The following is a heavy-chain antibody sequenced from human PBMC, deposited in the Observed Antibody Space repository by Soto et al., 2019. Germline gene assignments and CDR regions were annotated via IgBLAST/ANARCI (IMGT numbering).Heavy chain of an antibody. CDR1: GGTFSDFT. CDR3: ARDWSAGTLYGAFDI. Sequence: QVQLVQSGSEVKKPGSSVKVSCKASGGTFSDFTLSWLRQAPGRGLEWMGGIIPMIGATNNAQKLKGRLTSTADKPKGSVYMELTSLRSDDTAVYYCARDWSAGTLYGAFDIWGQGTEVTVSP. D-gene: IGHD3-3*01. J-gene: IGHJ3*02. V-gene: IGHV1-69*06. CDR2: IIPMIGAT.